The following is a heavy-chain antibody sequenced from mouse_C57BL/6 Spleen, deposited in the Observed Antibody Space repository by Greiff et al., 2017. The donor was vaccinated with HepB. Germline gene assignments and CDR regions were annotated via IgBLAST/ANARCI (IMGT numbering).Heavy chain of an antibody. V-gene: IGHV1-19*01. CDR1: GYTFTDYY. CDR3: AREGTTVVAPYAMDY. CDR2: INPYNGGT. J-gene: IGHJ4*01. D-gene: IGHD1-1*01. Sequence: VQLQQSGPVLVKPGASVKMSCKASGYTFTDYYMNWVKQSHGKSLEWIGVINPYNGGTSYNQKFKGKATLTVDKSSSTAYMELNSLTSEDSAVYYCAREGTTVVAPYAMDYWGQGTSVTVSS.